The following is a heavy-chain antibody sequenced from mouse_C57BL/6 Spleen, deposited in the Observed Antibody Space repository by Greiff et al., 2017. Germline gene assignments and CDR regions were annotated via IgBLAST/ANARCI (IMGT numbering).Heavy chain of an antibody. J-gene: IGHJ4*01. V-gene: IGHV5-6*01. CDR1: GFTFSSYG. CDR2: ISSGGSYT. D-gene: IGHD2-14*01. Sequence: EVKLMESGGDLVKPGGSLKLSCAASGFTFSSYGMSWVRQTPDKRLEWVATISSGGSYTSYPDSVKGRFTISSDNAKNTLYLQMSRLKSEDTAMYYCARHLSIGGDYWGQGTSVTVSS. CDR3: ARHLSIGGDY.